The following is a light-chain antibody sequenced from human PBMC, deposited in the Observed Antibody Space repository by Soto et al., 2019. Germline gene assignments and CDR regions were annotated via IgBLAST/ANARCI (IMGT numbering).Light chain of an antibody. CDR1: QSVSGSY. Sequence: EIVLTQSPGTLSLSPGERATLSCWASQSVSGSYLAWYQQKPGQAPRLLIYDASSRATDIPDRVSGSGSGTDFTLTISSLEPEDFAVYYCQQYGTSPPITFSQGTRLEIK. V-gene: IGKV3-20*01. CDR2: DAS. CDR3: QQYGTSPPIT. J-gene: IGKJ5*01.